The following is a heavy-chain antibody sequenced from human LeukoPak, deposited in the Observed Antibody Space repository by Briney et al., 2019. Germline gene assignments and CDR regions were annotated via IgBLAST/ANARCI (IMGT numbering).Heavy chain of an antibody. D-gene: IGHD1-1*01. CDR1: GFTFTSSA. J-gene: IGHJ5*02. CDR3: AAFHGRPTGTTIMVDNWFDP. Sequence: SVKVSCKASGFTFTSSAMQWVRQAREQRLEWIGWIVVGSGNTNYAQKFQERVTITRDMSTSTAYMELSSLRSEDTAVYYCAAFHGRPTGTTIMVDNWFDPWGQGTLVTVSS. V-gene: IGHV1-58*02. CDR2: IVVGSGNT.